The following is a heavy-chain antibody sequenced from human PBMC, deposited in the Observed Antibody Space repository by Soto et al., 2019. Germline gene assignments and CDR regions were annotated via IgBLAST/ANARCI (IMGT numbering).Heavy chain of an antibody. V-gene: IGHV3-30-3*01. CDR2: ISYDGSNK. Sequence: GGSLRLSCAASGFTFSSYAMHWVRQAPGKGLEWVAVISYDGSNKYYADSVKGRFTISRDNSKNTLYLQMNSLRAEDTAVYYCAREGPVTDGMDVWGQGTTVTVSS. D-gene: IGHD1-20*01. J-gene: IGHJ6*02. CDR3: AREGPVTDGMDV. CDR1: GFTFSSYA.